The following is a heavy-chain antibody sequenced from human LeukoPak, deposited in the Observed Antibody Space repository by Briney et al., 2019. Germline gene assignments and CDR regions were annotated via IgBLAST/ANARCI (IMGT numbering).Heavy chain of an antibody. CDR1: GFTVRSNY. D-gene: IGHD6-6*01. J-gene: IGHJ5*02. CDR2: LYSSGDT. CDR3: AKVILIAAAHGDFIDL. V-gene: IGHV3-53*01. Sequence: PGGSLRLSCAVSGFTVRSNYMAWVRQAPGKGLECVSILYSSGDTYYADSVQGRFTTSRDNSKNTLYLQMSSLRADDTAIYYCAKVILIAAAHGDFIDLWGQGTLVSVSS.